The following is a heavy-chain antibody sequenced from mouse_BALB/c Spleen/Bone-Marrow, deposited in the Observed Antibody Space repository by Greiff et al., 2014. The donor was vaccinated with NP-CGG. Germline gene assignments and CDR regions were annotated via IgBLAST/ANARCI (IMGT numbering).Heavy chain of an antibody. CDR1: GYTFTSYW. D-gene: IGHD3-1*01. V-gene: IGHV1S22*01. CDR3: TRGQLGLPSMDY. Sequence: LQQSGSELVRPGASVKLSCKAPGYTFTSYWMHWVKQRPGQGLDWIGNIYPGSGSTNYDEKFKNKATLAVDTSSRTAYMQLSSLTSEDSAVYYCTRGQLGLPSMDYWGQGTSVTVSS. J-gene: IGHJ4*01. CDR2: IYPGSGST.